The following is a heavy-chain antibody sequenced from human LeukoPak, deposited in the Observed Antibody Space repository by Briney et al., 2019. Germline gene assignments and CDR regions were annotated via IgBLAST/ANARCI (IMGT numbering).Heavy chain of an antibody. D-gene: IGHD2-2*01. V-gene: IGHV3-11*01. Sequence: PGASLRLSCAASGFTFSNYYMSWIRPAPGKGLEWVSYISSSGSTIYYADSVKGRFTISRDNGKNSRYLQMDSLRAEDTAVDYCARAYCSSTRCCIYYYYYYMDVWGKGTTVTISS. CDR1: GFTFSNYY. J-gene: IGHJ6*03. CDR3: ARAYCSSTRCCIYYYYYYMDV. CDR2: ISSSGSTI.